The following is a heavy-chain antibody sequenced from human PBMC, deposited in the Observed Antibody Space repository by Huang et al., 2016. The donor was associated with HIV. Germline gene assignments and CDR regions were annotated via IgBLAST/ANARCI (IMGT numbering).Heavy chain of an antibody. CDR2: VYFSGST. Sequence: QLQESGPGLVKPSETLSLTCSVSGASIGSDSYYWGWIRQAPGKGLEWIGSVYFSGSTYYNPSLKGRVTLSVDTSKNQFSLRLASVTAADTGVYYCARPLVITATGAFDIWGQGTMVTISS. CDR1: GASIGSDSYY. D-gene: IGHD2-15*01. CDR3: ARPLVITATGAFDI. V-gene: IGHV4-39*01. J-gene: IGHJ3*02.